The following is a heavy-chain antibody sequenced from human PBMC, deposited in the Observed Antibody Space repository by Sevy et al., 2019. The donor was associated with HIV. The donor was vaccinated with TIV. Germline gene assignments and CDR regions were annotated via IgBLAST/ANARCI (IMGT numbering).Heavy chain of an antibody. Sequence: GGSLRLSCAASGFTFSSYGMHWVRQAPGKGLEWVAVISYDGSNKYYADSVKGRFTISRDNSKNTLYLQMNSLRAEDTAVYYCARDYGVTMIVNLWGAFDIWGQGTMVTVSS. V-gene: IGHV3-30*03. CDR2: ISYDGSNK. D-gene: IGHD3-22*01. J-gene: IGHJ3*02. CDR1: GFTFSSYG. CDR3: ARDYGVTMIVNLWGAFDI.